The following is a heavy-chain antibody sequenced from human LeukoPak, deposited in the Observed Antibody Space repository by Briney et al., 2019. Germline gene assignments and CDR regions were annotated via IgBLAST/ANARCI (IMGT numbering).Heavy chain of an antibody. V-gene: IGHV3-7*01. Sequence: GGSLRLSCAASAFPFSDYWISWTRQAPGKGLEWVANIKYDGNEEYYVDSVKGRFTISRDNAKNSLYLQLNSLRVEDTAVYYCRSGGAAPGSFDNWGQGTLVIVSP. J-gene: IGHJ4*02. D-gene: IGHD4-23*01. CDR3: RSGGAAPGSFDN. CDR1: AFPFSDYW. CDR2: IKYDGNEE.